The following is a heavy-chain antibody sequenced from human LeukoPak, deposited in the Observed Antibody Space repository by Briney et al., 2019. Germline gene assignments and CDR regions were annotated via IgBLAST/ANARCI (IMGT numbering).Heavy chain of an antibody. D-gene: IGHD3-10*01. CDR2: IIPIFGTA. CDR3: ARNEGSGSSKGWFDP. CDR1: GGTFSSYA. Sequence: GASVKVSCKASGGTFSSYAISWVRQAPGQGLEWMGGIIPIFGTANYAQKFQGRVTITADESTSTAYMELSSLRSEDTAVYYYARNEGSGSSKGWFDPWGQGTLVTVSS. J-gene: IGHJ5*02. V-gene: IGHV1-69*13.